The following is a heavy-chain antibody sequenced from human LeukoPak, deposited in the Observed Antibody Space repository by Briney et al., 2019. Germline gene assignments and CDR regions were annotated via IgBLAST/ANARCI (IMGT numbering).Heavy chain of an antibody. D-gene: IGHD3-3*01. CDR1: GGSISSYY. V-gene: IGHV4-59*12. CDR2: IYYSGST. CDR3: ARSLSVGGYYVHFDY. J-gene: IGHJ4*02. Sequence: PSETLSLTCTVSGGSISSYYWSWIRQPPGKGLEWIGYIYYSGSTNYNPSLKSRVTISVDTSKNQFSLKLSSVTAADTAVYYCARSLSVGGYYVHFDYWGQGTLVTVSS.